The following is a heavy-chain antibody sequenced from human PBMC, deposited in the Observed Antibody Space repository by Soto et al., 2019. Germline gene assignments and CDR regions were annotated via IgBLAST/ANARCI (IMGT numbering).Heavy chain of an antibody. CDR2: IRFDGSNK. D-gene: IGHD1-26*01. CDR3: ARDSPLLRGEGIFDY. CDR1: GFTFSSYG. Sequence: QVQLVESGGGVVQPGRSLRLSCTASGFTFSSYGMHWVRQAPGKGLQGGTIIRFDGSNKYYADSVKGRFTISRDNSKNTRYLQMNSLRAEDTAVYYCARDSPLLRGEGIFDYWGQGTLVTVSS. J-gene: IGHJ4*02. V-gene: IGHV3-33*01.